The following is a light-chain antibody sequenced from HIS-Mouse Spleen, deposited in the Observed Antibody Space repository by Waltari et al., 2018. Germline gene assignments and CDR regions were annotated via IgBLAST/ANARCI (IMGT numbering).Light chain of an antibody. CDR2: RNN. Sequence: QSVLTQPPSASGTPGQRVTISCSGSSSNIGRTHVYWYQQLPGTAPKLLIYRNNQRPSGVPDRFSGSKSGTSASLAISGLRSEDEADYYCAAWDDSLSGYVFGTGTKVTVL. CDR3: AAWDDSLSGYV. J-gene: IGLJ1*01. V-gene: IGLV1-47*01. CDR1: SSNIGRTH.